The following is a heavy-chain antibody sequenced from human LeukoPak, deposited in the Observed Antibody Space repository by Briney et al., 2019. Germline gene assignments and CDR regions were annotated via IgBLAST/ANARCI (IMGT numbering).Heavy chain of an antibody. Sequence: ASVKVSCKASGYTFTSYGISWVRQAPGQALEWMGWISGYNGNTNYSQKLQGRVTMTTDTSTSTAYMELRSLRSDDTAVYYCARDFHSSGYYHYFHYWGQGTLVTVSS. J-gene: IGHJ4*02. D-gene: IGHD3-22*01. CDR1: GYTFTSYG. V-gene: IGHV1-18*01. CDR3: ARDFHSSGYYHYFHY. CDR2: ISGYNGNT.